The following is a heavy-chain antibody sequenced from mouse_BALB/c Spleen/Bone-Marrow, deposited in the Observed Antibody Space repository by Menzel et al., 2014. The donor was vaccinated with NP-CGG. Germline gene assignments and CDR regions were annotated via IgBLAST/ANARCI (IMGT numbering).Heavy chain of an antibody. CDR3: TRGRRDAMDY. J-gene: IGHJ4*01. V-gene: IGHV1S16*01. CDR1: GYTFTSYY. CDR2: INPSNGGT. Sequence: VKLLESGAELVKPGASVKLSCKASGYTFTSYYMYWVKQRPGQGLEWIGEINPSNGGTNFNEEFKSKATLTVDKSSSTAHMQLSSLTSEDSAVYYCTRGRRDAMDYWGQGTSVTVSS.